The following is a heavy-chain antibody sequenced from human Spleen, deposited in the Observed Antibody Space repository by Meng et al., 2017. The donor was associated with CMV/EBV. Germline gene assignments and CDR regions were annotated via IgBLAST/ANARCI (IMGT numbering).Heavy chain of an antibody. CDR3: AREVTLAVAGPFDY. V-gene: IGHV1-2*02. D-gene: IGHD6-19*01. J-gene: IGHJ4*02. Sequence: ASVKVSCKASGYFFTGSYIHWVRQAPGQGLEWMGWIDPNSGGTDYAQNFEGRVTMTRDTSITTAHMELRRLRSDDTAVYYCAREVTLAVAGPFDYWGQGSLVTVSS. CDR2: IDPNSGGT. CDR1: GYFFTGSY.